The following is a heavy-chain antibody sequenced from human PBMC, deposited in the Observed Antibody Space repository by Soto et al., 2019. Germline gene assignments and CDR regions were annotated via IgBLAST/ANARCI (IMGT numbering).Heavy chain of an antibody. CDR3: VKGGAFDIIKITA. CDR1: GFSFSSHG. Sequence: LRLSCAASGFSFSSHGMHWVRQAPGKGLEWVAVISYDGSSTYYGDSVKGRFTISRDNSKNTLSLQINSLRAEDTAVYYCVKGGAFDIIKITAWGQGTLVTV. J-gene: IGHJ5*02. D-gene: IGHD3-16*01. CDR2: ISYDGSST. V-gene: IGHV3-30*18.